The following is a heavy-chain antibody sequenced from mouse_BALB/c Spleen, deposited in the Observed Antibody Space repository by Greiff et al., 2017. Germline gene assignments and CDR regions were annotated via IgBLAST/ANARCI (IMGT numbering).Heavy chain of an antibody. J-gene: IGHJ4*01. V-gene: IGHV5-17*02. CDR3: ARGKDYRYDVAMDY. CDR1: GFTFSSFG. D-gene: IGHD2-14*01. CDR2: ISSGSSTI. Sequence: EVMLVESGGGLVQPGGSRKLSCAASGFTFSSFGMHWVRQAPEKGLEWVAYISSGSSTIYYADTVKGRFTISRDNPKNTLFLQMTSLRSEDTAMYYCARGKDYRYDVAMDYWGQGTSVTVSS.